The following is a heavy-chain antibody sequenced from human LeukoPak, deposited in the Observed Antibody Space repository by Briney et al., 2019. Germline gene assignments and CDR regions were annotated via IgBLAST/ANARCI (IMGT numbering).Heavy chain of an antibody. CDR1: GGTFSSYA. J-gene: IGHJ5*02. Sequence: GASVKVSCKASGGTFSSYAISWVRQAPGQGLEWMGWINPNSGGTNYAQKFQGRVTMTRDTSISTAYMELSRLRSDDTAVYYCARDLKIAAVTWGFDPWGQGTLVTVSS. V-gene: IGHV1-2*02. D-gene: IGHD1-26*01. CDR3: ARDLKIAAVTWGFDP. CDR2: INPNSGGT.